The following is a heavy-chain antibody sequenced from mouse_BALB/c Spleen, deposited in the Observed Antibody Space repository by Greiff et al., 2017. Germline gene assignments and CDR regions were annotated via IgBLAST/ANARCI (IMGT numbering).Heavy chain of an antibody. Sequence: ESGPGLVKPSQSLSLTCTVTGYSITSDYAWNWIRQFPGNKLEWMGYISYSGSTSYNPSLKSRISITRDTSKNQFFLQLNSVTTEDTATYYCARKEYGDYAMDYWGQGTSVTVSS. J-gene: IGHJ4*01. CDR2: ISYSGST. CDR3: ARKEYGDYAMDY. D-gene: IGHD5-1*01. CDR1: GYSITSDYA. V-gene: IGHV3-2*02.